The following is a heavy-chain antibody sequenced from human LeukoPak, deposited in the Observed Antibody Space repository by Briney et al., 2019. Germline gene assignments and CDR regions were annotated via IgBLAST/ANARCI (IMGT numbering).Heavy chain of an antibody. CDR2: INSDGSST. CDR3: ARGDYLGSDWLDP. CDR1: GFTFSSYW. D-gene: IGHD4-17*01. J-gene: IGHJ5*02. Sequence: GGSLRLSCAASGFTFSSYWMHWVRQAPGKGLVWVSRINSDGSSTSYADSVKGRFTISRDNAKNTLYLQMNSLRAEDTAVYYCARGDYLGSDWLDPWGQGTLVTVSS. V-gene: IGHV3-74*01.